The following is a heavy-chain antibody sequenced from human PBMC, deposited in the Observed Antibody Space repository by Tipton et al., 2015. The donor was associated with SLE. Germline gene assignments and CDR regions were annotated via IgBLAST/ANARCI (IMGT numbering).Heavy chain of an antibody. CDR3: ARSSATGFYYMDV. CDR2: IYYTGST. V-gene: IGHV4-39*07. J-gene: IGHJ6*03. Sequence: TLSLTCTVSGGSIRSSNYYWGWIRQPPGKGLEWIASIYYTGSTYQNPSLKSRVTISIDTSKNQFSLKLTSVTAADTAVYYCARSSATGFYYMDVWGKGTTVTVSS. CDR1: GGSIRSSNYY. D-gene: IGHD3-10*01.